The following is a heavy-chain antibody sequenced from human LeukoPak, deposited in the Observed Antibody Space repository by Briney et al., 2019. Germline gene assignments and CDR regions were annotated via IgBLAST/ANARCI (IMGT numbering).Heavy chain of an antibody. V-gene: IGHV3-30-3*01. CDR1: GFTFSSYA. CDR2: ISYDGSNK. J-gene: IGHJ4*02. CDR3: ARGWLLLKEGWYFDY. D-gene: IGHD3-22*01. Sequence: GRSLRLSCAASGFTFSSYAMHWVRQAPGKGLEWVAVISYDGSNKYYADSVKGRFTTSRDNSKNTLYLQMNSLRAEDTAVYYCARGWLLLKEGWYFDYWGQGTLVTVSS.